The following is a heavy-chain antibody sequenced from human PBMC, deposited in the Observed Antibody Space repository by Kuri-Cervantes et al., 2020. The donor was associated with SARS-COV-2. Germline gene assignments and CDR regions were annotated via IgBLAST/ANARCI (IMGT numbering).Heavy chain of an antibody. D-gene: IGHD6-13*01. V-gene: IGHV1-2*02. Sequence: SVKVSCKASGYTFTGYYMHWVRQAPGQGLEWMGWINPNSGGTNYAQKFQGRVTMTRDTSISTAYMELSRLRSDDTAVYYCARDIPEQQLVYYFDYWGQGTLVTVSS. J-gene: IGHJ4*02. CDR3: ARDIPEQQLVYYFDY. CDR1: GYTFTGYY. CDR2: INPNSGGT.